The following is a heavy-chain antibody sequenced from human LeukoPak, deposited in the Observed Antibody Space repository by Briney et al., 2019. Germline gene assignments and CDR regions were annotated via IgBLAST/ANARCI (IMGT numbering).Heavy chain of an antibody. CDR3: ARGALGYSSSWYQDAIYYFDY. Sequence: SETLSLTCTVSGESISGFYWTWIRQPPGKGLEWIGYIYYSGSTNYNPSLKSRVTISVDTSKNQFSLKLSSVTAADTAVYYCARGALGYSSSWYQDAIYYFDYWGQGTLVTVSS. CDR2: IYYSGST. J-gene: IGHJ4*02. CDR1: GESISGFY. D-gene: IGHD6-13*01. V-gene: IGHV4-59*01.